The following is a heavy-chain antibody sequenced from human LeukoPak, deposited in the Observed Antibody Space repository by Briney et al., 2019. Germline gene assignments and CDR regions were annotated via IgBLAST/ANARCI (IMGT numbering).Heavy chain of an antibody. J-gene: IGHJ3*02. CDR1: GFTFSSYE. D-gene: IGHD2-2*01. Sequence: QPGGSLRLSCAASGFTFSSYEMNWVRQAPGKGLEWVSYISSSGSTIYYADSVKGRFTISRDNAKNSLYLQMNSLRAEDTALYYCARVRITRYDSGAFDIWGQGTMVTVSS. V-gene: IGHV3-48*03. CDR3: ARVRITRYDSGAFDI. CDR2: ISSSGSTI.